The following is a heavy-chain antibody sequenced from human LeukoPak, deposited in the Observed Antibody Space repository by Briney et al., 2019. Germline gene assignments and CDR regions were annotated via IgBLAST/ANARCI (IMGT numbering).Heavy chain of an antibody. Sequence: GGSLRLSCAASGFTFSSCGMSWVRQAPGKGLEWVSALSDSGGSTFYADSVKGRFTISRDNSKNTLYLQINRLRAEDTAVYYCAKEGSSGSYFDYWGQGTLVTVSS. V-gene: IGHV3-23*01. CDR1: GFTFSSCG. CDR2: LSDSGGST. J-gene: IGHJ4*03. CDR3: AKEGSSGSYFDY. D-gene: IGHD1-26*01.